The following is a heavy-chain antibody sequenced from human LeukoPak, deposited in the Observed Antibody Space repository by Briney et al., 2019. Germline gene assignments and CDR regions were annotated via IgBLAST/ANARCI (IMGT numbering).Heavy chain of an antibody. Sequence: PSGGSLRLSCAGSGFTFSNYAMNWVRQAPGKGLEWVSAISSSDGSTYYADSVKGRFTISRDNSKNTLYLQMNSLRAEDTAVYYCAKGARYFDYNDFDYWGQGTLVTVSS. CDR1: GFTFSNYA. CDR3: AKGARYFDYNDFDY. V-gene: IGHV3-23*01. CDR2: ISSSDGST. J-gene: IGHJ4*02. D-gene: IGHD3-9*01.